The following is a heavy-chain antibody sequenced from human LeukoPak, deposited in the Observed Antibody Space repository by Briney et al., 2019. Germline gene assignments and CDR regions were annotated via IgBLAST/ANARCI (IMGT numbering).Heavy chain of an antibody. CDR2: IYYSGST. D-gene: IGHD3-22*01. CDR3: ARGYYDSSGSYGFDY. CDR1: GGSISSSSYY. V-gene: IGHV4-39*01. Sequence: SETLSLTCTVSGGSISSSSYYWGWIRQPPGKGLEWIGSIYYSGSTYYNPSLKSRVTISVDTSKNQFSLKLSSVTAADTAVYYCARGYYDSSGSYGFDYWGQGTLVTVSS. J-gene: IGHJ4*02.